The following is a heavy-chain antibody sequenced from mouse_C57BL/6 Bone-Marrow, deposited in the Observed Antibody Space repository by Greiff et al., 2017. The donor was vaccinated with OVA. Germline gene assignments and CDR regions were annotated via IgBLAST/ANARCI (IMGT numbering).Heavy chain of an antibody. CDR1: GFTFTDYY. Sequence: EVQVVESGGGLVQPGGSLSLSCAASGFTFTDYYMSWVRQPPGKALEWLGFIRNKANGYTTEYSASVKGRFTISRDNSHSILYLQMNALRAEDSATYYSARSLWRNFDVWGTGATVTVSS. J-gene: IGHJ1*03. CDR3: ARSLWRNFDV. D-gene: IGHD1-1*02. CDR2: IRNKANGYTT. V-gene: IGHV7-3*01.